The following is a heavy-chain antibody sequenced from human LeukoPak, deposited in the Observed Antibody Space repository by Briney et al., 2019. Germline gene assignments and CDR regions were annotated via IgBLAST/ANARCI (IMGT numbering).Heavy chain of an antibody. V-gene: IGHV3-33*01. CDR1: GFTFSSYG. J-gene: IGHJ4*02. D-gene: IGHD3-10*01. CDR2: IWYDGSNK. CDR3: ARDFIGSSPYYFDY. Sequence: GSLRLSCAASGFTFSSYGMHWVRQAPGKGLEWVAVIWYDGSNKYYADSVKGRFTISRDNSKNTLYLQMNSLRAEDTAVYYCARDFIGSSPYYFDYWGQGTLVTVSS.